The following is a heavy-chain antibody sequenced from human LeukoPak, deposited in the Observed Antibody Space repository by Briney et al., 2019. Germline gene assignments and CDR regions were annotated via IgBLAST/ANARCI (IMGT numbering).Heavy chain of an antibody. D-gene: IGHD1-1*01. CDR3: TRVNNWTEEPDSGFDY. CDR1: GYTLTELS. CDR2: FDPEDGET. V-gene: IGHV1-24*01. J-gene: IGHJ4*02. Sequence: ASVKVSCKVSGYTLTELSMHWVRQAPGKGLEWMGGFDPEDGETIYAQKFQGRVTMTEDTSTDTAYMELSSLRSEDTAVYYCTRVNNWTEEPDSGFDYWGQGTLVTVSS.